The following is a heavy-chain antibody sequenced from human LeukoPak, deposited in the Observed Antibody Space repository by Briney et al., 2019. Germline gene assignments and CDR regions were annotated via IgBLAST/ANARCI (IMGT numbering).Heavy chain of an antibody. J-gene: IGHJ2*01. CDR3: ARHTAMVTDYWYFDL. Sequence: EAPVKVSCKASGGTFSSYAISWVRQAPGQGLEWMGGIIPIFGTANYAQKFQGRVTITADESTSTAYMELSSLRSEDTAVYYCARHTAMVTDYWYFDLWGRGTLVTVSS. CDR2: IIPIFGTA. D-gene: IGHD5-18*01. CDR1: GGTFSSYA. V-gene: IGHV1-69*01.